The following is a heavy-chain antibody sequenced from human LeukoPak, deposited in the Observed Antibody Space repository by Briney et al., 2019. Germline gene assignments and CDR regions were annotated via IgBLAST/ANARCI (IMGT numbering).Heavy chain of an antibody. Sequence: GGSLRLSCAASGFTFSDYYMNWIRQAPGKGLEWVSYISSSGDTIYYADSVKGRFTISRDNAKTSLCLQMNSLRAEDTAVYYCARRVFRMVRGVYFDYWGQGTLVTVSS. CDR3: ARRVFRMVRGVYFDY. CDR1: GFTFSDYY. V-gene: IGHV3-11*01. D-gene: IGHD3-10*01. J-gene: IGHJ4*02. CDR2: ISSSGDTI.